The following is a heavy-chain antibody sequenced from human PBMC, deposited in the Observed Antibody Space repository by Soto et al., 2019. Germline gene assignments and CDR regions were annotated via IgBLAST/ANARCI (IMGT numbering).Heavy chain of an antibody. V-gene: IGHV4-39*01. CDR1: GGSISSSSYY. J-gene: IGHJ4*02. D-gene: IGHD1-26*01. CDR3: ARPYSGSYSYFDY. CDR2: IYYSGST. Sequence: QLQLQESGPGLVKPSETLSLTCTVSGGSISSSSYYWGWIRQPPGKGLEWIGSIYYSGSTYYNPSRKRRVTISVDTSKNQFSLKLSSVTAADTAVYYCARPYSGSYSYFDYWGQGTLVTVSS.